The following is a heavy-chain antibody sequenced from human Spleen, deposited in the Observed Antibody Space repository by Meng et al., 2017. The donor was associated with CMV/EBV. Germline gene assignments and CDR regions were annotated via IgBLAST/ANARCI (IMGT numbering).Heavy chain of an antibody. J-gene: IGHJ3*02. V-gene: IGHV3-66*02. CDR3: ARDLPTTDGFNI. Sequence: GESLKISCAASGFTFSSYAMSWVRQAPEKGLEWVSVVYSGGSIYYADSVKGRFTISRDNSKNTLYLQMNSLRAEDTAVYYCARDLPTTDGFNIWGQGTMVTVSS. D-gene: IGHD1-14*01. CDR2: VYSGGSI. CDR1: GFTFSSYA.